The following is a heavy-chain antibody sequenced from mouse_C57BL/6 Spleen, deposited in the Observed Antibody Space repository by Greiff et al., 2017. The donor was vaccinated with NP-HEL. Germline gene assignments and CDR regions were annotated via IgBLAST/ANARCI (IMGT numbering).Heavy chain of an antibody. V-gene: IGHV1-64*01. CDR3: ARGTGTNYFDY. D-gene: IGHD4-1*01. Sequence: QVQLQQPGAELVKPGASVKLSCKASGYTFTSYWMHWVKQRPGQGLEWIGMIHPNSGSTKYNEKFQSKATLTVDTSSSQAYMQLRSRTSEDSAVDYCARGTGTNYFDYWGQGTTLTVSS. J-gene: IGHJ2*01. CDR1: GYTFTSYW. CDR2: IHPNSGST.